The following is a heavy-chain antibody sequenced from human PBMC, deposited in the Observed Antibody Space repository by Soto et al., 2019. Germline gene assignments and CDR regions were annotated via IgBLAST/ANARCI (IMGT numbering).Heavy chain of an antibody. J-gene: IGHJ3*02. D-gene: IGHD3-22*01. CDR2: IYYSGST. CDR3: ARDQTNYYDSSGYFHAFDM. V-gene: IGHV4-59*01. CDR1: GGSISSYY. Sequence: QVQLQESGPGLVKPSETLSLTCTVSGGSISSYYWSWIRQPPGKGLEWIGYIYYSGSTNYNPSLKSRVTISVDTSKNQFSLKLSSVTAADTAMYYCARDQTNYYDSSGYFHAFDMWGQGTMVTVSS.